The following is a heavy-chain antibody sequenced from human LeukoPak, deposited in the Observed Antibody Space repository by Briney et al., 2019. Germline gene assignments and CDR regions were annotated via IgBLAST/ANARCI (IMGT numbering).Heavy chain of an antibody. V-gene: IGHV4-39*01. CDR3: ASILIAVAGTTYYYYYGMDV. CDR2: IYYSGST. J-gene: IGHJ6*02. D-gene: IGHD6-19*01. CDR1: GGSISSSSYY. Sequence: SETLSLTCTVSGGSISSSSYYWGWIRQPPGKGLEWIGSIYYSGSTYYNPSLKSRVTISVDTSKNQFSLKLSSVTAADTAVYYCASILIAVAGTTYYYYYGMDVWGQGTTVTVSS.